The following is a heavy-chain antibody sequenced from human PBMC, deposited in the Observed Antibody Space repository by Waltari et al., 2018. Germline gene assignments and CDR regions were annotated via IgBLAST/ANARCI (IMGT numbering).Heavy chain of an antibody. J-gene: IGHJ2*01. CDR1: GVTFSVEA. Sequence: DVPVVESGGGLVQPGGSLRLSCTTSGVTFSVEALDWLRHAPGTGLEWVSYISGSSSPIYYADSVKGRFTISRDNAKNSVYLEMSSLRSEDTAVYYCVRHRGGSYYWFFDVWGRGTLVSVSS. CDR3: VRHRGGSYYWFFDV. D-gene: IGHD1-26*01. V-gene: IGHV3-48*01. CDR2: ISGSSSPI.